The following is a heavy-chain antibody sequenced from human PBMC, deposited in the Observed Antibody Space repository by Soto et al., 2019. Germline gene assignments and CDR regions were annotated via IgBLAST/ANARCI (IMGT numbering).Heavy chain of an antibody. CDR1: GYSFTSYW. Sequence: PGESLKISCKGSGYSFTSYWISWVRQMPGKGLEWMGRIDPSDSYTNYSPSFQGHVTISADKSISTAYLQWSSLKASDTAMYYCARATWLQVWSHAFDIWGQGTMVTVSS. D-gene: IGHD5-18*01. J-gene: IGHJ3*02. CDR3: ARATWLQVWSHAFDI. CDR2: IDPSDSYT. V-gene: IGHV5-10-1*01.